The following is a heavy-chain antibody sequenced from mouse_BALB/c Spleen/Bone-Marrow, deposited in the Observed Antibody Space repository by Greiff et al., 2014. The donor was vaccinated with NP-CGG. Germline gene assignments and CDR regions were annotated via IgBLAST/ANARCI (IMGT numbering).Heavy chain of an antibody. D-gene: IGHD3-3*01. J-gene: IGHJ2*01. CDR2: IDPYNGGT. V-gene: IGHV1S135*01. Sequence: VQLKESGPELVKPGASVKVSCKASGYAFTSYNMFWVKQSHGKSLEWIGYIDPYNGGTSYNQKIKGKATLTVDKSSSTAYMHLNSLTSEDSAVYYCARSRDVGYFDYWGQGTTLTVSS. CDR3: ARSRDVGYFDY. CDR1: GYAFTSYN.